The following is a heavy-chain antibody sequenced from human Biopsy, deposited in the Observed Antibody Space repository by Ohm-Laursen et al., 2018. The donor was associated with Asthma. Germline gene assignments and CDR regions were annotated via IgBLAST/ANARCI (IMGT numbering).Heavy chain of an antibody. D-gene: IGHD6-6*01. Sequence: SVKVSCKASGGTFSSYAISWVRQAPGQGLEWMGGIIPIIGTAHYAPKFQGRVTISADESTSTAHMELTSLSSEDTAVFFCGGCSSSNYYYGLDVWGQGTTVIVSS. CDR2: IIPIIGTA. J-gene: IGHJ6*02. CDR3: GGCSSSNYYYGLDV. V-gene: IGHV1-69*13. CDR1: GGTFSSYA.